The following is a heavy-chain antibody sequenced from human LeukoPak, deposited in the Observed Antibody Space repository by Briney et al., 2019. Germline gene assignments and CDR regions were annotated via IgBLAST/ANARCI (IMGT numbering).Heavy chain of an antibody. CDR3: ATLYSSGWGAHWFDP. Sequence: GASVKVSCKASGYTFTSYDINWVRQATGQGLEWMGWISAYNGNTNYAQKLQGRVTMTTDTSTSTAYMELRSLRSDDTAVYYCATLYSSGWGAHWFDPWGQGTLVTVSS. J-gene: IGHJ5*02. V-gene: IGHV1-18*01. CDR1: GYTFTSYD. CDR2: ISAYNGNT. D-gene: IGHD6-19*01.